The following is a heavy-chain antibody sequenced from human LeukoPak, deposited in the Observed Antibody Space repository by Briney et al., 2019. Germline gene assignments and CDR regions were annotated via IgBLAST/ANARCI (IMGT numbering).Heavy chain of an antibody. CDR2: INHSGST. Sequence: SETLSLTCAVYGGSFSGYYWSWIRQPPGKGLEWIGEINHSGSTNYNPSLKSRVTISVDTSKNQFSLKLSSVTAADTAVYYCARALSFGYCSSTSCYNLRNYMDVWGKGTTVTVS. CDR3: ARALSFGYCSSTSCYNLRNYMDV. V-gene: IGHV4-34*01. D-gene: IGHD2-2*01. J-gene: IGHJ6*03. CDR1: GGSFSGYY.